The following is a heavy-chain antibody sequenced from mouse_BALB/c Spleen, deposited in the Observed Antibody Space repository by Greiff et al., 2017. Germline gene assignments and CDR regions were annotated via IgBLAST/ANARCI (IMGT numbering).Heavy chain of an antibody. V-gene: IGHV5-17*02. J-gene: IGHJ4*01. Sequence: EVKLVESGGGLVQPGGSRKLSCAASGFTFSSFGMHWVRQAPEKGLEWVAYISSGSSTIYYADTVKGRFTISRDNPKNTLFLQMTSLRSEDTAMYYCARYYRYDAYAMDYWGQGTSVTVSS. CDR1: GFTFSSFG. CDR2: ISSGSSTI. CDR3: ARYYRYDAYAMDY. D-gene: IGHD2-14*01.